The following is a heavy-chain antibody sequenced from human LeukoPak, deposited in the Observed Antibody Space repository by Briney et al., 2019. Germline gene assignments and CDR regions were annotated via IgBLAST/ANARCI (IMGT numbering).Heavy chain of an antibody. CDR3: AKDKVYRSYSNYYMDV. J-gene: IGHJ6*03. Sequence: GRSLRLSCAASGFTFDDYAMHWVRQAPGKGLEWVSGISWNSGSIGYADSVKGRFTISRDNAKNSLYLQMNSLRAEDTALYYCAKDKVYRSYSNYYMDVWGKGTTVTVSS. V-gene: IGHV3-9*01. CDR2: ISWNSGSI. CDR1: GFTFDDYA. D-gene: IGHD1-26*01.